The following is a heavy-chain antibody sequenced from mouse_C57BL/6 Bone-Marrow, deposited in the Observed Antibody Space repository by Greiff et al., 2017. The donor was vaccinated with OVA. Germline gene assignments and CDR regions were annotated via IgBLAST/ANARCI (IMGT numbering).Heavy chain of an antibody. CDR3: AGGDFAMDY. J-gene: IGHJ4*01. CDR2: IDPSDSYT. CDR1: GYTFTSYW. Sequence: QVQLQQPGAELVMPGASVKLSCKASGYTFTSYWMHWVKQRPGQGLEWIGEIDPSDSYTNYNQKFKGKSTLTVDKSSRTGYMQLSSLTSEDSAVYYCAGGDFAMDYWGQGTSVTVSS. V-gene: IGHV1-69*01.